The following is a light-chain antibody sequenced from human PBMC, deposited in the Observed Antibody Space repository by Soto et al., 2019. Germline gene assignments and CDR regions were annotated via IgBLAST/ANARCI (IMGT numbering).Light chain of an antibody. Sequence: EIVMTQSPATLSVSPGEGATLSCRASESVSISLAWYQHKPGQPPRLLIHGASTRASGVPPRFTGSGSETDFTLTISSLQSEDYGVYFCQQYHIWPKWTFGQGTKVDIK. CDR1: ESVSIS. CDR2: GAS. CDR3: QQYHIWPKWT. J-gene: IGKJ1*01. V-gene: IGKV3D-15*01.